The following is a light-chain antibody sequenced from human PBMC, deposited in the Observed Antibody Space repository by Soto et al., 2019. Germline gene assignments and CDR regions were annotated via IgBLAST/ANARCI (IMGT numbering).Light chain of an antibody. Sequence: QSALTQPRSVSESPGQSVTISCTGTSSDIGRYNYVSWYQQHPGKAPKLLIYDVTRRPSGVPARFSGSKSDNTASLTLSGLLAEDEAHYYCCSFAGSGWVFGGGTKVTVL. CDR1: SSDIGRYNY. V-gene: IGLV2-11*01. CDR3: CSFAGSGWV. J-gene: IGLJ3*02. CDR2: DVT.